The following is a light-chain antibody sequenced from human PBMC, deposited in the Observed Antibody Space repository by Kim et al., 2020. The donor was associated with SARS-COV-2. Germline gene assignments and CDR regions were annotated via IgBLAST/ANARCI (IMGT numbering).Light chain of an antibody. CDR1: QGNSSD. J-gene: IGKJ2*01. CDR2: AAY. CDR3: QQYYSFPYT. Sequence: CAATGDRVTSSCRMRQGNSSDVAWYQQKPGRAPERLIYAAYTLQSGVTTRFSGSGSGTDFTLTISCVQSEDFATYYCQQYYSFPYTFGQGTKLEI. V-gene: IGKV1D-8*02.